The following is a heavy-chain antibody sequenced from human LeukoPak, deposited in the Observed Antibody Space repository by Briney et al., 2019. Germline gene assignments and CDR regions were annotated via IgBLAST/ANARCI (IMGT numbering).Heavy chain of an antibody. Sequence: SETLSLTCTVSGGSISSYYWSWIRQPAGKGLEWIGRIHTSGSTNYNPSLKSRVTMSVDTSKNQFSLKLSSVTAADTAVYYCAREDLNWNLRRNNWFDPWGQGTLVTVSS. V-gene: IGHV4-4*07. CDR3: AREDLNWNLRRNNWFDP. J-gene: IGHJ5*02. D-gene: IGHD1-20*01. CDR1: GGSISSYY. CDR2: IHTSGST.